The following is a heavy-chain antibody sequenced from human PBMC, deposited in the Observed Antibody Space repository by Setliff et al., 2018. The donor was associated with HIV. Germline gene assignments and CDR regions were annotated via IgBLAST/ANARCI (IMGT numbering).Heavy chain of an antibody. V-gene: IGHV1-69*10. CDR3: VRGVQSPPHYSYYYMDV. CDR2: IIPILGIA. Sequence: VKVSCKASGGTFSSYAISWVRQAPGQGLEWMGGIIPILGIANYAQKFQGRVTITADKSTSTAYMELTSLRIDDTAMYYCVRGVQSPPHYSYYYMDVWGEGTMVTVSS. J-gene: IGHJ6*03. CDR1: GGTFSSYA. D-gene: IGHD3-3*01.